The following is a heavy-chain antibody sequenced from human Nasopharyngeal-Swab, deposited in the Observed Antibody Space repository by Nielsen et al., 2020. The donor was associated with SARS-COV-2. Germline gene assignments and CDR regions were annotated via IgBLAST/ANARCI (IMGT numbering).Heavy chain of an antibody. CDR2: IKQDGSEK. J-gene: IGHJ4*02. CDR3: AGIARGYSYGYAL. CDR1: GFTFSSYW. D-gene: IGHD5-18*01. V-gene: IGHV3-7*01. Sequence: GGSLRLSCAASGFTFSSYWMSWVRQAPGKGLEWVANIKQDGSEKYYVDSVKGRFTISRDNAKNSLYLQMNSLRAEDTAVYYCAGIARGYSYGYALWGQGTLVTVSS.